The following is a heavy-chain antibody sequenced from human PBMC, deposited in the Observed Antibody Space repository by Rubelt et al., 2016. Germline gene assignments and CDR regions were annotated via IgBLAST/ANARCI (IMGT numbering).Heavy chain of an antibody. CDR1: GGSISRSRYY. J-gene: IGHJ3*02. CDR3: ARGVLIVVAHDAFDI. D-gene: IGHD3-22*01. V-gene: IGHV4-39*01. Sequence: QLQLQESGPGLVKPSETLSLTCIVSGGSISRSRYYWGWIRQPPGNGLEWIGSIYSGGNTYYNPSLNSRIPISVDSSKNQFSLKLSSLTAADTAVYYCARGVLIVVAHDAFDIWGQGTMVTVSS. CDR2: IYSGGNT.